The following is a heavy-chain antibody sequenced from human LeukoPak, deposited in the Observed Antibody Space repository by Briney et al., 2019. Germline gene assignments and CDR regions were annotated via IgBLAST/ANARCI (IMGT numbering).Heavy chain of an antibody. CDR1: GGSFSGYY. Sequence: PSETLSLTCAVYGGSFSGYYWSWIRQPPGKGLEWIGEINHSGSTNYNPSLKSRVTISVDTSKNQFSLKLSSVTAADTAVYYCASARVMWDIVVVVAAKYFDYWGQGTLVTVSS. J-gene: IGHJ4*02. V-gene: IGHV4-34*01. D-gene: IGHD2-15*01. CDR3: ASARVMWDIVVVVAAKYFDY. CDR2: INHSGST.